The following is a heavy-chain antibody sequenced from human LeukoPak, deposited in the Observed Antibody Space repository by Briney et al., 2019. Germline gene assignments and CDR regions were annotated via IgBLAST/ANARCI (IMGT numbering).Heavy chain of an antibody. J-gene: IGHJ6*03. V-gene: IGHV1-8*03. CDR3: ARGLWGDFWSGDYYYYYMDV. CDR1: GYTFTSYD. Sequence: ASVKVSCKASGYTFTSYDINWVRQATGQGLEWMGWMNSNSGNTGYAQKFQGRVTITRNTSISTAYMELSSLRSEDTAVYYCARGLWGDFWSGDYYYYYMDVWGKGTTVTVSS. D-gene: IGHD3-3*01. CDR2: MNSNSGNT.